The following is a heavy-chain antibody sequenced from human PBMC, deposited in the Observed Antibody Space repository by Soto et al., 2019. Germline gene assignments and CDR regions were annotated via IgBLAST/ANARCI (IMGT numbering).Heavy chain of an antibody. CDR3: AKYGQPPYSYYGMDV. D-gene: IGHD3-10*01. Sequence: QGQLVQSGPEVKKPGASVKVSCKASGYTFSRYGISWVRQAPGQGLEWMGWISGYNGDTKYAQKVQGRVTMTKDTSTYTSYIELRGLTSYFTAIYYSAKYGQPPYSYYGMDVWGQGTTVTVSS. V-gene: IGHV1-18*01. J-gene: IGHJ6*02. CDR1: GYTFSRYG. CDR2: ISGYNGDT.